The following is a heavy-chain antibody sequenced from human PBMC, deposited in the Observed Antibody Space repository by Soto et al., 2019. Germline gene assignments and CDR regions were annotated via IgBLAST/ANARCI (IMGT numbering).Heavy chain of an antibody. Sequence: SETLSLTCTVSGGSISTSTYYWGWIRQPPGKELEWIASIYYSGSTNYNPSLKSRVTISVDTSKNQFSLKLSSVTAADTAVYYCARLVSGYSSSFHDYWGQGTLVTVSS. J-gene: IGHJ4*02. CDR3: ARLVSGYSSSFHDY. V-gene: IGHV4-39*07. CDR2: IYYSGST. CDR1: GGSISTSTYY. D-gene: IGHD6-6*01.